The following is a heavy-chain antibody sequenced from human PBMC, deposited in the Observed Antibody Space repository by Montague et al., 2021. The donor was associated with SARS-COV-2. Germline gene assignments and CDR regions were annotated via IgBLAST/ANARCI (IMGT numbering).Heavy chain of an antibody. CDR3: VRGWRGTVFPFSPGAFYF. Sequence: SETLSLTCTVSGASISNRNYYWGCVRQLSGKRLAWIGSMDYVGNPFYNPPLRSRVAMSLDTSKSQLSLSLRSVPTTDTAVFYCVRGWRGTVFPFSPGAFYFWGQGTTVTVSS. V-gene: IGHV4-39*01. CDR2: MDYVGNP. CDR1: GASISNRNYY. D-gene: IGHD1-7*01. J-gene: IGHJ3*01.